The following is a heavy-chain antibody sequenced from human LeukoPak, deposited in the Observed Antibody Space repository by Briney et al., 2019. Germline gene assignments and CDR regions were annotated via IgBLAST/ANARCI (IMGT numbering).Heavy chain of an antibody. CDR2: SDAEHEET. D-gene: IGHD2-2*01. CDR1: GYSLTDLS. J-gene: IGHJ6*02. Sequence: ASVKVSCKVSGYSLTDLSMHWVRQAPGKGLEWMGSSDAEHEETIYAQKFQGRVTMTEDTSSDTAYMELSSLRSEDTAVYYCITPLGYCSSASCRHGMDVWGQGTTVIVS. CDR3: ITPLGYCSSASCRHGMDV. V-gene: IGHV1-24*01.